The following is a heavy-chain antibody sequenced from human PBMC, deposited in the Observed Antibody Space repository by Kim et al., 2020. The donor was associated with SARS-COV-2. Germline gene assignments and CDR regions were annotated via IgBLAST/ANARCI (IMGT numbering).Heavy chain of an antibody. CDR3: ASSRYCSSTSCSHHYYYGMDV. CDR2: IYYSGST. D-gene: IGHD2-2*01. Sequence: SETLSLTCTVSGGSISSYYWSWIRQPPGKGLEWIGYIYYSGSTNYNPSLKSRVTISVDTSKNQFSLKLSSVTAADTAVYYCASSRYCSSTSCSHHYYYGMDVWGQGTTVTVSS. CDR1: GGSISSYY. V-gene: IGHV4-59*13. J-gene: IGHJ6*02.